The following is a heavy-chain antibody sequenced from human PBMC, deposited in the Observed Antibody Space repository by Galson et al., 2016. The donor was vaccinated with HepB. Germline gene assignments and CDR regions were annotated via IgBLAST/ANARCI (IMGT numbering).Heavy chain of an antibody. CDR3: AIFYFDSGSYYNPDY. CDR1: TVNFIRYW. CDR2: IDPSDSYT. D-gene: IGHD3-10*01. V-gene: IGHV5-10-1*01. Sequence: QSGAEVTKPGESLRISCQGSTVNFIRYWISWVRQMPGKGLEWMGRIDPSDSYTKYSPSFQGHVTFSLDKSISTAYLQWSSLMASDTAMYYCAIFYFDSGSYYNPDYWGQGTLVTVSS. J-gene: IGHJ4*02.